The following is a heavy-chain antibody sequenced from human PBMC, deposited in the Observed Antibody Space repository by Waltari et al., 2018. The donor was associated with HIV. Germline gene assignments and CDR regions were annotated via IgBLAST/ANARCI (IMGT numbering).Heavy chain of an antibody. Sequence: QVQLVQSGSELKKPGASVKVSCKASGYTFSTYGVNWVRQAPGQGLEWMGWINTKNGNPTYGQGFTGRFVFSLDTSVSTTYLQINSLKAEDTAVYYCARTGIAGAGVYFQYWAQGTLVTVSS. CDR1: GYTFSTYG. CDR2: INTKNGNP. V-gene: IGHV7-4-1*02. CDR3: ARTGIAGAGVYFQY. D-gene: IGHD6-13*01. J-gene: IGHJ1*01.